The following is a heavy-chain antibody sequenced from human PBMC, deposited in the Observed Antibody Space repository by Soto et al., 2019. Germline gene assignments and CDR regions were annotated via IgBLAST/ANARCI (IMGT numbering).Heavy chain of an antibody. V-gene: IGHV1-8*01. D-gene: IGHD5-12*01. Sequence: ASVKVSCKASGYTFTRYDINWVRQATGQGLEWMGWMNPNSGNTGYAQKFQGRVTMTRNTSISTAYMELSSLRSEDTAVYYCARGNRVATYYYGMDVWGQGTTVTVSS. J-gene: IGHJ6*02. CDR2: MNPNSGNT. CDR1: GYTFTRYD. CDR3: ARGNRVATYYYGMDV.